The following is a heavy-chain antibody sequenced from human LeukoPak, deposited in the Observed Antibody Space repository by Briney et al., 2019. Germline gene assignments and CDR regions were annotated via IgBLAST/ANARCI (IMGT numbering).Heavy chain of an antibody. D-gene: IGHD6-6*01. J-gene: IGHJ4*02. Sequence: PGGSLRLSCAASGFTFSDYYMSWIRQAPGKGLEWVSYIRSDATTIYYADSVKGRFTISRDNAKNSLYLQMNSLRVEDTAVYYCARYRYYTISSGGFDYWGQGTLVTVSS. CDR2: IRSDATTI. CDR3: ARYRYYTISSGGFDY. V-gene: IGHV3-11*04. CDR1: GFTFSDYY.